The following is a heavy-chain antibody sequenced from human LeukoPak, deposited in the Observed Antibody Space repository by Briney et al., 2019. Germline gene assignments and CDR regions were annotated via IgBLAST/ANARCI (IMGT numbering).Heavy chain of an antibody. CDR2: MNPNSGNT. V-gene: IGHV1-8*03. D-gene: IGHD3-10*01. CDR3: ASSYGSGRLYYVDV. CDR1: GYTFTSYD. Sequence: ASVKVSCKASGYTFTSYDINWVRQATGQGLEWMGWMNPNSGNTGYAQKFQGRVTITRNTSISTAYMELSSLRSEDTAVYYCASSYGSGRLYYVDVWGKGTTVTVSS. J-gene: IGHJ6*03.